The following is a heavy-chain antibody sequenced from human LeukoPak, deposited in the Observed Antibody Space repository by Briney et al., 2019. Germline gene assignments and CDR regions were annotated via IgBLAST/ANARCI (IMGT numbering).Heavy chain of an antibody. CDR3: ARDSLTLSLNGMDV. CDR2: ISSNGGST. Sequence: GGSLRLSCAASGFTFSSYAMHWVRQAPGKGLEYVSAISSNGGSTHYANSVKGRFTISRDNSKNTLYLQMGSLRAEDMAVYYCARDSLTLSLNGMDVWGQGTTVTVSS. CDR1: GFTFSSYA. V-gene: IGHV3-64*01. D-gene: IGHD1-14*01. J-gene: IGHJ6*02.